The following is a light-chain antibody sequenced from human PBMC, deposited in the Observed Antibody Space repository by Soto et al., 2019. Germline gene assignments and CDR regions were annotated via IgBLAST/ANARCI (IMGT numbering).Light chain of an antibody. V-gene: IGLV1-44*01. CDR1: SSNIGSNT. CDR2: SNN. J-gene: IGLJ2*01. Sequence: QSVLTQPPSASGTPGQRVTISCSGSSSNIGSNTVNWYQQLPGTAPKLLIHSNNQRPSGVPDRFSGSKSGTSASLAISGLQSGDEADYYCAAWDDSLNGVLFGGGTKLTVL. CDR3: AAWDDSLNGVL.